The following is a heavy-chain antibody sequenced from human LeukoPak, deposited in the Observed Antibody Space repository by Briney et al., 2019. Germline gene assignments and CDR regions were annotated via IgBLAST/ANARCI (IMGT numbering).Heavy chain of an antibody. CDR1: GFTFSTYW. CDR3: ARDYVWGSDRYTDY. D-gene: IGHD3-16*02. CDR2: INSDGSST. V-gene: IGHV3-74*01. Sequence: GGSLRLACAASGFTFSTYWMHWVRQAPGKGLVWVSRINSDGSSTNYAASVKGRFTISRDNARNTLYLQMDSLRAEDTAVYYCARDYVWGSDRYTDYWGQGTLVTVSS. J-gene: IGHJ4*02.